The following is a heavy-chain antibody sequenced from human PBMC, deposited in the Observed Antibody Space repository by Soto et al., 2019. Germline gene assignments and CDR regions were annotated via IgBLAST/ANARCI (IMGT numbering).Heavy chain of an antibody. CDR2: ISAYNGNT. Sequence: QVQLVQSGAEVKKPGASVKVSRKASGYTFTIYGISWVRQAPGQGLEWMGWISAYNGNTKYAQKFQGRVTMTTDTSTSTAYMEVRSLRSDDTAVYYCARDAAAGLNDYWGQGTLVTVSS. CDR3: ARDAAAGLNDY. J-gene: IGHJ4*02. CDR1: GYTFTIYG. D-gene: IGHD6-13*01. V-gene: IGHV1-18*01.